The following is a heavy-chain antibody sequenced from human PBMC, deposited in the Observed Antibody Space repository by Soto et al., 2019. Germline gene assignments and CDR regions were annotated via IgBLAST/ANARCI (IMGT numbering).Heavy chain of an antibody. CDR1: GGSISSYY. J-gene: IGHJ6*02. CDR3: ARDYYDILTGYSYGMDV. Sequence: PSETLSLTCTVSGGSISSYYWSWIRQPPGKGLEWIGYIYYSGSTNYNPSLKSRVTISVDTSKNQFSLKLSSVTAADTAVYYCARDYYDILTGYSYGMDVWGQGTTVTVSS. CDR2: IYYSGST. D-gene: IGHD3-9*01. V-gene: IGHV4-59*12.